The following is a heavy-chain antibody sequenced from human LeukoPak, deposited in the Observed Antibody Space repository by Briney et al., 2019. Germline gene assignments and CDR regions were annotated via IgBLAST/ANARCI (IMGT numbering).Heavy chain of an antibody. J-gene: IGHJ4*02. CDR2: IKEDGSEN. Sequence: GGSLRLSCAASGFSFSHYWMSWVRQAPGKGLEWVANIKEDGSENQYVDSVKGRFTISRENAKNSLYLQMNSLRVEDTGVYYCSLRKGYWGQGTLVTVSS. V-gene: IGHV3-7*01. D-gene: IGHD1-14*01. CDR3: SLRKGY. CDR1: GFSFSHYW.